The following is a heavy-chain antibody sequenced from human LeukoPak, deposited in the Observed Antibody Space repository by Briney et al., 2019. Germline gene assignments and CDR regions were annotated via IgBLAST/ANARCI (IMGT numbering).Heavy chain of an antibody. CDR1: GFTFSIYS. Sequence: PGGSLRLSCAASGFTFSIYSMNWVRQAPGKGLEWVSKISSDSSSIYYADSVKGRFPISRDNAKNSLYLQVNNRGAEGTAVYYWGGERGFCTDTSCYGFDLWGEGLLVSVP. CDR3: GGERGFCTDTSCYGFDL. D-gene: IGHD2-2*01. V-gene: IGHV3-48*01. CDR2: ISSDSSSI. J-gene: IGHJ4*02.